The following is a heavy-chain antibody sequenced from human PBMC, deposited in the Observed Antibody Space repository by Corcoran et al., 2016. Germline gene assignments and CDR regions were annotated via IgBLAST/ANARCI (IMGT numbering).Heavy chain of an antibody. Sequence: QVQLVQSGAEVKKPGASVKVSCKASGYTFTSYGISWVRQAPGQGLEWMGWISAYNGNTNYAQKLQGRVTMTTDTSTSTAYMELRSRRSHDTAVYYCARVRREYYINPRYGMDVWGQGTTVTVSS. V-gene: IGHV1-18*01. D-gene: IGHD4-4*01. CDR1: GYTFTSYG. J-gene: IGHJ6*02. CDR3: ARVRREYYINPRYGMDV. CDR2: ISAYNGNT.